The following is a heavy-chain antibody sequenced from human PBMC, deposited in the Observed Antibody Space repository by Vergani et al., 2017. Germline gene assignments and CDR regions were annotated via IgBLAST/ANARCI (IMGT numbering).Heavy chain of an antibody. CDR3: AGGTYYFDY. CDR1: GGSISSSSYY. J-gene: IGHJ4*02. CDR2: IYYSGST. V-gene: IGHV4-39*01. D-gene: IGHD2-15*01. Sequence: QLQLQESGPGLVKPSETLSLTCNVSGGSISSSSYYWGWIRQPPGKGLEWIGNIYYSGSTYYNPSLKSRVTISVDTSKNQFSRKRSSVTAADRAVYYCAGGTYYFDYWGQGTLVTVSS.